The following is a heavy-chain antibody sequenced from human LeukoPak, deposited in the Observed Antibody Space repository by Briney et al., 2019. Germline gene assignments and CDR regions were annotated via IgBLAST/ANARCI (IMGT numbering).Heavy chain of an antibody. V-gene: IGHV1-69*13. J-gene: IGHJ3*02. CDR2: IIPVFGPP. D-gene: IGHD1-26*01. CDR3: ARDRSSGTFDSFGI. CDR1: GGTFSSYA. Sequence: GASVKVSCKVSGGTFSSYAISWVRQAPGQGLEWMGGIIPVFGPPNNAQKFQDRVAITADESTSTAYMELSSLTSEDTAMYYCARDRSSGTFDSFGIWGPGTMVTVSS.